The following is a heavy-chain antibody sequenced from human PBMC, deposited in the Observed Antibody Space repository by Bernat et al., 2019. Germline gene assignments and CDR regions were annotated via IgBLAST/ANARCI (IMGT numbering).Heavy chain of an antibody. CDR2: ISYSGST. V-gene: IGHV4-39*01. CDR1: GGSISSSSYY. D-gene: IGHD5-24*01. CDR3: ASPEVEMATIDY. J-gene: IGHJ4*02. Sequence: QLQLQESGPGLVKPSETLSLTCTVSGGSISSSSYYWGWIRQPPGKGLEWIGSISYSGSTYYNPSLKSRVTISVDTSKNQFSLKLSSVTAADTAVYYCASPEVEMATIDYWGQGTLVTVSS.